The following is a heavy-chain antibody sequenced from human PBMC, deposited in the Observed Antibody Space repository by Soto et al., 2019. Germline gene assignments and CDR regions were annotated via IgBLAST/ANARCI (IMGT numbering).Heavy chain of an antibody. J-gene: IGHJ6*02. V-gene: IGHV1-69*02. Sequence: QVQLVQSGAEVKKPGSSVKVSCKASGGTFSSYTISWMRQAPGQGLEWMGRIIPILGIANYAQKFQGRVTITADKSTSTAYMELSSLRSEDTAVYYCARNTFYYYGMDVWGQGTTVTVSS. CDR2: IIPILGIA. D-gene: IGHD3-16*01. CDR3: ARNTFYYYGMDV. CDR1: GGTFSSYT.